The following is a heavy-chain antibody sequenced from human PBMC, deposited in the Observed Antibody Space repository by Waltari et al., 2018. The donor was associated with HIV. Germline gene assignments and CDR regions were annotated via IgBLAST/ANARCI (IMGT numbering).Heavy chain of an antibody. Sequence: QVQLVQSGAEVKKPGASVKVSCKAYGYTFTSYGISGVRQAPGQGLEWMGWISVYNGHTNYAQKLQGRVTMTTDTSTSTAYMELRSLRSDDTAVYYCARGAAGYYYYVMDVWGQGTTVTVSS. CDR2: ISVYNGHT. D-gene: IGHD6-13*01. CDR1: GYTFTSYG. CDR3: ARGAAGYYYYVMDV. J-gene: IGHJ6*02. V-gene: IGHV1-18*01.